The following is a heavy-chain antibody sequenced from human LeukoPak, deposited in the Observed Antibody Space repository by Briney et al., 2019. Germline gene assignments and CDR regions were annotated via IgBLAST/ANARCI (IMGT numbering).Heavy chain of an antibody. Sequence: PSETLSLTCTVSGGSISSYYWSWIRQPPGKGLEWIGYIYYSGSTNYNPSLKSRVTISVDTSKNQFSLKLSSVTAADTAVYYCAGWSGYLQYFDYWGQGTLVTVSS. V-gene: IGHV4-59*01. CDR2: IYYSGST. J-gene: IGHJ4*02. CDR3: AGWSGYLQYFDY. D-gene: IGHD3-3*01. CDR1: GGSISSYY.